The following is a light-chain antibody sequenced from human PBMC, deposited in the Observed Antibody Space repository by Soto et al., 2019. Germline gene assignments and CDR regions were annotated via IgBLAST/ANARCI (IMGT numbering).Light chain of an antibody. CDR2: EVS. J-gene: IGLJ2*01. V-gene: IGLV2-18*02. CDR3: SSYTSSSTSVL. CDR1: SSDVGSYDR. Sequence: QSALTQPPSVSGSPGQSVTISCTGTSSDVGSYDRVSWYQQPPGTAPKLMIYEVSNRPSGVPDRFSGSKSGNTAPLTISGLQAEDEADYYCSSYTSSSTSVLFGGGTKLTVL.